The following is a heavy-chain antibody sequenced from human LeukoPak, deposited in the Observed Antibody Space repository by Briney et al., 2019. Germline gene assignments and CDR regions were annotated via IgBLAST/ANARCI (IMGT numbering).Heavy chain of an antibody. CDR2: IDPNSGGT. CDR1: GYTFTSFY. Sequence: ASVKVSCKASGYTFTSFYMHWVRQAPGQGLEWMGWIDPNSGGTNFAQKFQGRVTMTRDTSITTAYMELSRLTSDDTAVYYCARDRTEGYDHSGPPNSWGQGTLVIVSS. V-gene: IGHV1-2*02. J-gene: IGHJ4*02. CDR3: ARDRTEGYDHSGPPNS. D-gene: IGHD3-22*01.